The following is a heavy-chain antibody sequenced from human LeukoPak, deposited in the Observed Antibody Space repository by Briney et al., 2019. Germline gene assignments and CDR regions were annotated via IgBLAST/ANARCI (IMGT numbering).Heavy chain of an antibody. D-gene: IGHD4-23*01. J-gene: IGHJ4*02. CDR1: VFTFSSYS. CDR2: ISSGSKYI. CDR3: AQGHYVGNSEFLDN. Sequence: GGSLRLSCAASVFTFSSYSMNWVRQAPGKGLEWVSSISSGSKYIYNADSVKGRFTISRDNAKNSLYLQMDSLRVEDTAVYYCAQGHYVGNSEFLDNWGQGSLVIVSS. V-gene: IGHV3-21*01.